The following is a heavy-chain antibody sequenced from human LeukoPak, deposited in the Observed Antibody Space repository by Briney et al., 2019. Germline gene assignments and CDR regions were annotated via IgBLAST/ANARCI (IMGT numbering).Heavy chain of an antibody. CDR2: ITSGSGSNV. D-gene: IGHD6-13*01. J-gene: IGHJ4*02. CDR1: VFTFSSHA. Sequence: GGSLRLSCAASVFTFSSHAMRWVREAPGKGLEWVSAITSGSGSNVYYTDSLKGRFTISRDNSKNTLYLQMNSLRAEDTAVYYCARHGSWSFDYWGQGTLVTVSA. V-gene: IGHV3-23*01. CDR3: ARHGSWSFDY.